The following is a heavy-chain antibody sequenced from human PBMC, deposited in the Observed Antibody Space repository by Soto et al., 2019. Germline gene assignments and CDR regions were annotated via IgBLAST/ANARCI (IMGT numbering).Heavy chain of an antibody. Sequence: QVQLVESGGGVVQPGRSLRLSCAASGFTFSSYAMHWVRQAPGKGLEWVALISHDGSNKYYADSVKGRFTNSRDNFKNILYLQMNSLRVDDTAVYYCARDRSMVVVVPGYWGQGTLVTVSS. V-gene: IGHV3-30-3*01. CDR2: ISHDGSNK. CDR3: ARDRSMVVVVPGY. D-gene: IGHD2-2*01. J-gene: IGHJ4*02. CDR1: GFTFSSYA.